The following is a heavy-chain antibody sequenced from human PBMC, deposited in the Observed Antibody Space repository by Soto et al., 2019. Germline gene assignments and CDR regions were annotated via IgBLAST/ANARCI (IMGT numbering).Heavy chain of an antibody. D-gene: IGHD1-1*01. CDR3: ARETRRLEPVSNDYGLDV. V-gene: IGHV4-61*01. CDR2: VFYTGST. CDR1: GDPINRGNSY. Sequence: SETRCVTCSVSGDPINRGNSYWSWIRQSPGKGLDGIGDVFYTGSTNHNPSLTGRVTFLVGTSRKQFSLRVKSVTAADTAVYYCARETRRLEPVSNDYGLDVGGQGLKVP. J-gene: IGHJ6*02.